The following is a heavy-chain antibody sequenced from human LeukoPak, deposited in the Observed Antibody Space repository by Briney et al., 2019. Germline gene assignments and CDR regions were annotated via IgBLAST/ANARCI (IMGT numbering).Heavy chain of an antibody. Sequence: ASVKLSCNSSGGTFSSYAISWVRQAPGQGLEWMGRIIPILGIANYAQKFQGRVTITADKSTSTAYMELSSLRSEDTAVYYCARQGGSLLYSDYYGMDVWGQGATVTVSS. D-gene: IGHD2-15*01. CDR3: ARQGGSLLYSDYYGMDV. CDR2: IIPILGIA. CDR1: GGTFSSYA. V-gene: IGHV1-69*04. J-gene: IGHJ6*02.